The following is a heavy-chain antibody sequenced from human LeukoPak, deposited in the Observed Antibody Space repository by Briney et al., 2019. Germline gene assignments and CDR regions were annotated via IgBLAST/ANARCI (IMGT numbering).Heavy chain of an antibody. Sequence: GGSLRLSCAASGFTFSSYAMSWVRQAPGKGLEWVSDISGSGGSTYYADSVKGRFTTSRDNSKNTLYLQMNSLRAEDTAVYYCARDIVVVPAAGFDPWGQGTLVTVSS. V-gene: IGHV3-23*01. D-gene: IGHD2-2*01. CDR2: ISGSGGST. J-gene: IGHJ5*02. CDR3: ARDIVVVPAAGFDP. CDR1: GFTFSSYA.